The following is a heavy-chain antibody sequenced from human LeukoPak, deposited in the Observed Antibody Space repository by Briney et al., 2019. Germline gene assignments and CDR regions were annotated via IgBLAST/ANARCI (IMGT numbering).Heavy chain of an antibody. CDR2: INENGGDK. Sequence: QPGGSLTLSCAASDFSLSRYWMTWVRQAPGRGLEWVANINENGGDKDYGDSVKGRFSISRDNAENSLFLQMNNLRVEDSAVYYCAIGGSGSSKYWVFWGQGTLVTVSS. J-gene: IGHJ4*02. CDR1: DFSLSRYW. D-gene: IGHD2-8*02. V-gene: IGHV3-7*01. CDR3: AIGGSGSSKYWVF.